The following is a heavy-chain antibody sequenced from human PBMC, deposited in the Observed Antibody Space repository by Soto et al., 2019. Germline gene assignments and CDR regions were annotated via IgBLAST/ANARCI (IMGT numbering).Heavy chain of an antibody. CDR1: GFTVSSNY. V-gene: IGHV3-66*02. Sequence: GSLILSCAASGFTVSSNYMSWVRQAPGKGLEWVSVIYSGGSTYYADSVKGRFTISRDNSKNTLYLQMNSLRAEDTAVYYCARATNWGAFDIWGQGTMVTVSS. J-gene: IGHJ3*02. D-gene: IGHD7-27*01. CDR3: ARATNWGAFDI. CDR2: IYSGGST.